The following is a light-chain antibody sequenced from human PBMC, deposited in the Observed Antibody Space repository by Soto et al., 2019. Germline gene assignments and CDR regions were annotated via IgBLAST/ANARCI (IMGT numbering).Light chain of an antibody. J-gene: IGLJ1*01. V-gene: IGLV1-51*01. CDR1: SSNIGGNS. CDR3: GSWDSSLSAYV. Sequence: QSVLTQPPSVSAAPGQKGTISCSGSSSNIGGNSVSWYQQLPGTAPKLLIYDDNKRPSGIPDRFSGSKSGTSATLGITGFQTGDEADYYCGSWDSSLSAYVFGTRTKVTVL. CDR2: DDN.